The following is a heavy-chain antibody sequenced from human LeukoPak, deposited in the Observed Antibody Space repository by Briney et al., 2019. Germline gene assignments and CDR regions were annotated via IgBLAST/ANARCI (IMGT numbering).Heavy chain of an antibody. CDR1: GFTFSNYA. J-gene: IGHJ4*02. Sequence: GGSLRLSCVASGFTFSNYAMHWVRQAPGKGLEWVTLISYDGSYKYYADSVRGRFTISRDNSRDTLYLHMSSLRVEDTAVYYCARGRRWAAAEIVYWGQGTLVTVSS. D-gene: IGHD6-13*01. CDR2: ISYDGSYK. CDR3: ARGRRWAAAEIVY. V-gene: IGHV3-30*04.